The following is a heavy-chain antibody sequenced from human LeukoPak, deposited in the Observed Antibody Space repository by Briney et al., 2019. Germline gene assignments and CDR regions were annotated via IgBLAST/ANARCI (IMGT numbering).Heavy chain of an antibody. Sequence: SQTLSLTCAISGDSVSSNSAAWNWIRQSPSRGLEWLGRTYYRSKWYHHYAVSVKGRITINPDTSKSQFSLQLNSVTPEDTAVYYCARELEVATIYSYFDHWGQGTLVTVPS. V-gene: IGHV6-1*01. D-gene: IGHD5-24*01. CDR1: GDSVSSNSAA. CDR3: ARELEVATIYSYFDH. J-gene: IGHJ4*02. CDR2: TYYRSKWYH.